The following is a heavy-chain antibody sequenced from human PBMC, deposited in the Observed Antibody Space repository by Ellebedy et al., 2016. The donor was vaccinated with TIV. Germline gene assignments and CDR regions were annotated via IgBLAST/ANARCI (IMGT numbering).Heavy chain of an antibody. D-gene: IGHD3-3*01. CDR1: GGTFSSYA. CDR3: ARGSGSPYGYFDY. V-gene: IGHV1-69*13. CDR2: IIPIFGTA. J-gene: IGHJ4*02. Sequence: AASVKVSCKASGGTFSSYAISWVRQAPGQGLEWMGGIIPIFGTANYAQKFQGRVTITADESTSTAYMELSSLRSEDTAVYYCARGSGSPYGYFDYWGQGTLVTVSS.